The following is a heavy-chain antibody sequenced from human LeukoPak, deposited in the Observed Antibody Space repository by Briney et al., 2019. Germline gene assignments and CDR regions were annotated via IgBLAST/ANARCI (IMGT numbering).Heavy chain of an antibody. CDR2: ISGSGGST. J-gene: IGHJ3*02. CDR3: AKIFGYCSSTSCQGAFDI. Sequence: GGSLRLSCAASGFTLSDYAMSWVRQAPGEGLEWVSAISGSGGSTYYADSVKGRFTISRDNSKNTLYLQMNSLRAEDTAVYYCAKIFGYCSSTSCQGAFDIWGQGTMVTVSS. D-gene: IGHD2-2*03. V-gene: IGHV3-23*01. CDR1: GFTLSDYA.